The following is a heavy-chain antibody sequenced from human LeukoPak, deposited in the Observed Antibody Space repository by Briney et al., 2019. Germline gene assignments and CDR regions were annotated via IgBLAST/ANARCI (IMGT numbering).Heavy chain of an antibody. J-gene: IGHJ3*01. CDR2: ISSSSSYI. Sequence: GGSLRLSCAASGFTFSSYSMNWVRQAPGKGLEWVSSISSSSSYIYYADSVKGRFTISRDNAKNSLYLQMNSLRAEDTAVYYCARAGGYYDTQLGNIDVWGQGTMVTVSS. V-gene: IGHV3-21*01. D-gene: IGHD2-2*01. CDR3: ARAGGYYDTQLGNIDV. CDR1: GFTFSSYS.